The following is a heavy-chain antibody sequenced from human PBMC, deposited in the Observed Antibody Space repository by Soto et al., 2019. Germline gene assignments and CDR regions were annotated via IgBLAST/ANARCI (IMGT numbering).Heavy chain of an antibody. J-gene: IGHJ5*02. CDR2: IYYSGST. Sequence: QVQLQESGPGLVKPSQTLSLTCTVSGGSISSGGYYWSWIRQPPGKGLEWIGYIYYSGSTNYNPSLKSRVTISVDTSKNQFSLKLSSVTAADTAVYYCARVEEEYGSGSYYDYDNWFDPWGQGTLVTVSS. CDR1: GGSISSGGYY. V-gene: IGHV4-61*08. D-gene: IGHD3-10*01. CDR3: ARVEEEYGSGSYYDYDNWFDP.